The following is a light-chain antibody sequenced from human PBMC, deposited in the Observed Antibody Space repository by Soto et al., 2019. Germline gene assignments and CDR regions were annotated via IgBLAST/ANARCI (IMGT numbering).Light chain of an antibody. Sequence: DILLTQTPLSLRVTVGQAASISCRSSQSLVHGDGNTYLSWLQQRPGQPPRLLIYKISKRISGVPDRFSGSGAGADFTLKISRVEAEDVGDYYCMQATQFPGTFGPGTRVALK. CDR2: KIS. CDR3: MQATQFPGT. CDR1: QSLVHGDGNTY. J-gene: IGKJ3*01. V-gene: IGKV2-24*01.